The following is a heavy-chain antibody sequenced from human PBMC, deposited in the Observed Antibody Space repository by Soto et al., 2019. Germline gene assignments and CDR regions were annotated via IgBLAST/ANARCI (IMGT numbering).Heavy chain of an antibody. CDR1: GFTFSSYA. CDR3: VKGPLGYCSGGSCPTFGY. J-gene: IGHJ4*02. D-gene: IGHD2-15*01. V-gene: IGHV3-64D*06. CDR2: ISSNGGST. Sequence: PGGSLILSCSASGFTFSSYAMHWVRQAPGKGLEYVSAISSNGGSTYYTDSVKGRFTISRDNSKNTLYLQMSSLRAEDTAVYYCVKGPLGYCSGGSCPTFGYWGQGTLVTVSS.